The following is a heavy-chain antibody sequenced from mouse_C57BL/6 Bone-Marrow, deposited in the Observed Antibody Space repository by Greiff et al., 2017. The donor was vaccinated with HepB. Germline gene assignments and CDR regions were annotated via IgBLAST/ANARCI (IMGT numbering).Heavy chain of an antibody. D-gene: IGHD2-4*01. CDR2: ISSGSSTI. CDR1: GFTFSDYG. J-gene: IGHJ3*01. CDR3: ARLRRAWFAY. V-gene: IGHV5-17*01. Sequence: EVKLQESGGGLVKPGGSLKLSCAASGFTFSDYGIHWVRQAPEKGLEWVAYISSGSSTIYYADTVKGRFTISRDNAKNTLFLQMTSLRSEDTAMYYCARLRRAWFAYWGQGTLVTVSA.